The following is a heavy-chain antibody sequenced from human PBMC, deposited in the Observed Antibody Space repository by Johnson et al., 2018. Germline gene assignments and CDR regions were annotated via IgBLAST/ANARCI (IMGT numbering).Heavy chain of an antibody. CDR2: IYYSGST. Sequence: QVQLQESGPGLVKPSETLALTCTVSGGSISSYYWSWIRQPPGKGLEWIGYIYYSGSTNYNPSLKSRVPNSVDTSKNQFSLKLSSVTAADTAVDYCARGTYYYDSSGYYYSAFDIWGQGTMVTVSS. V-gene: IGHV4-59*01. D-gene: IGHD3-22*01. J-gene: IGHJ3*02. CDR1: GGSISSYY. CDR3: ARGTYYYDSSGYYYSAFDI.